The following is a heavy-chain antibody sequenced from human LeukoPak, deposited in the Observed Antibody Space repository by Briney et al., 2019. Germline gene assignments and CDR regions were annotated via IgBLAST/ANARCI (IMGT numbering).Heavy chain of an antibody. D-gene: IGHD3-22*01. CDR2: LNSNGGGT. Sequence: PGGSLRLSCAATGFTFSSYAMTWVRQAPGKGLEWVSSLNSNGGGTYYSDSVKGRFTISRDNSKNTLYLQMNSLRAEDTAVYYCARDLESSVVSGDLDYWGQGTLVTVSS. V-gene: IGHV3-23*01. CDR3: ARDLESSVVSGDLDY. J-gene: IGHJ4*02. CDR1: GFTFSSYA.